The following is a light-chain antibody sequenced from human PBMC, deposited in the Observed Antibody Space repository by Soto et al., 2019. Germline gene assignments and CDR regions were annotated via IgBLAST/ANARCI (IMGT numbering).Light chain of an antibody. V-gene: IGKV3-11*01. CDR3: QHRDRWPPIIT. CDR2: EIF. J-gene: IGKJ3*01. Sequence: EIVLTQSPATLSFSPGDTATLSRRASQNVGSYLAWYQQKPGQAPRLLIYEIFKRATGIPARFSGSGSGTDFTLTISSLEPEDFAVYYCQHRDRWPPIITFGPGTTVDIK. CDR1: QNVGSY.